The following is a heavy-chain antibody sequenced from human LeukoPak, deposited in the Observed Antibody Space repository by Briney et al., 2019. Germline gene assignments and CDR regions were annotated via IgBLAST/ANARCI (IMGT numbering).Heavy chain of an antibody. CDR3: AKDAWIYGSGSYIDY. D-gene: IGHD3-10*01. CDR2: INPNSGGT. Sequence: ASVKVSCKASGYTFTGYYMHWVRQAPGQGLEWMGWINPNSGGTNYAQKFQGRVTMTRDTSISTAYMELSRLRSDDTAVYYCAKDAWIYGSGSYIDYWGQGTLVTVSS. V-gene: IGHV1-2*02. CDR1: GYTFTGYY. J-gene: IGHJ4*02.